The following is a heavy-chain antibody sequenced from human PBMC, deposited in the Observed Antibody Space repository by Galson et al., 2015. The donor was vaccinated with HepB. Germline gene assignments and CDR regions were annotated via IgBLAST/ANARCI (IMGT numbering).Heavy chain of an antibody. V-gene: IGHV3-11*01. CDR2: ISSSGSTI. D-gene: IGHD3-3*01. CDR1: GFTFSDYY. J-gene: IGHJ6*02. CDR3: ARYGPTYDPRAYYGMDV. Sequence: SLRLSCAASGFTFSDYYMSWIRQAPGKGLEWVSYISSSGSTIYYADSVKGRFTISRDNAKNSLYLQMNSLRAEDTAVYYCARYGPTYDPRAYYGMDVWGQGTTVTVSS.